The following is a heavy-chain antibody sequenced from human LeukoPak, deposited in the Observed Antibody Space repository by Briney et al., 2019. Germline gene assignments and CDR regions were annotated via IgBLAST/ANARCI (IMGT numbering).Heavy chain of an antibody. CDR2: ISGSGGST. CDR3: ARRHIVATTLDY. J-gene: IGHJ4*02. Sequence: GGSLRLPCAASGFTFSSYAMSWVRQAPGKGLEWVSAISGSGGSTYYADSVKGRFTISRDNSKNTLYLQMNSLRAEDTAVYYCARRHIVATTLDYWGQGTLVTVSS. CDR1: GFTFSSYA. D-gene: IGHD5-12*01. V-gene: IGHV3-23*01.